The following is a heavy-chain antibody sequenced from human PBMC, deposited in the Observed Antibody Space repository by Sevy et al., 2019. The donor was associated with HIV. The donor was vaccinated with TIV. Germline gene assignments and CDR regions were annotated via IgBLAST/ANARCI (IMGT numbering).Heavy chain of an antibody. J-gene: IGHJ3*02. V-gene: IGHV3-23*01. CDR2: ISGSGGET. D-gene: IGHD3-16*01. CDR3: AKDLILVVGEALDI. CDR1: EISLSNYA. Sequence: GGSLRLSCAASEISLSNYAMSWVRQAPGKGLEWVSSISGSGGETYYADSVKGRFTISRDKSKNTLYLQMNSLRAEDTAVYYCAKDLILVVGEALDIWGQGTMVTVSS.